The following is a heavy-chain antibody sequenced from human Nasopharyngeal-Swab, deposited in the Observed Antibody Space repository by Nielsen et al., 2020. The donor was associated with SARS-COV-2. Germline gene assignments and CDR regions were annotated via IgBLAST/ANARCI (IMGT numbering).Heavy chain of an antibody. V-gene: IGHV3-15*01. J-gene: IGHJ3*02. D-gene: IGHD3-16*02. CDR2: IKSKTDGGTT. Sequence: GGSLRLSCAASGFTFSNAWMSWVRQAPGKGLEWVGRIKSKTDGGTTDYAAPVKGRFTISRDDSKNTLYLQMNSLKTEDTAVYYCTTDRGKYVLGSYRLYDAFDIWGQGTMVTVSS. CDR3: TTDRGKYVLGSYRLYDAFDI. CDR1: GFTFSNAW.